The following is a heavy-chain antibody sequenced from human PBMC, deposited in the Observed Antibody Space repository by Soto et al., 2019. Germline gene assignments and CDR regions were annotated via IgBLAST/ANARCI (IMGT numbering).Heavy chain of an antibody. D-gene: IGHD4-17*01. J-gene: IGHJ4*02. CDR1: GYSFTDYK. Sequence: ASVKVSCKTSGYSFTDYKLHWVRQAPGQGPEWMGWVDPNGVGSNSAQKFQGSVTMTWDTSITTAYLDLTRLTTNDTATYFCATWVDYGDFEGFDFWGQGTLVTVSS. CDR2: VDPNGVGS. CDR3: ATWVDYGDFEGFDF. V-gene: IGHV1-2*04.